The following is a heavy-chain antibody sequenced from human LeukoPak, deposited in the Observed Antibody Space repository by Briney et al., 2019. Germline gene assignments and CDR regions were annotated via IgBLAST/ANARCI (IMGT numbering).Heavy chain of an antibody. D-gene: IGHD6-13*01. V-gene: IGHV3-21*01. J-gene: IGHJ6*02. CDR1: GFTFSSYS. Sequence: PGGSLRLSCAASGFTFSSYSMNWVRQAPGKGLEWVSSISSSSSYIYYADSVKGRFTISRDNAKNSLYLQMNSLRAEDTAVYYCARVEIAAAGTDYYYYGMDVWGQGTTVTVSS. CDR2: ISSSSSYI. CDR3: ARVEIAAAGTDYYYYGMDV.